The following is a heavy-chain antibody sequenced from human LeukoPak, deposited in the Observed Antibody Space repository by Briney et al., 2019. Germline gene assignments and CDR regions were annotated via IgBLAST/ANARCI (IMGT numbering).Heavy chain of an antibody. CDR1: GFTFSSYW. V-gene: IGHV3-7*01. CDR2: IKQDGSEK. D-gene: IGHD3-3*01. CDR3: ARDQTTYYDFWSGFPRGDYYYYMDV. J-gene: IGHJ6*03. Sequence: GGSLRLSCAASGFTFSSYWMSWVRQAPGKGLEWVANIKQDGSEKYYVDSVKGRFTISRDNAKNSLYLQMNSLRAEDTAVYYCARDQTTYYDFWSGFPRGDYYYYMDVWGKGTTVTVSS.